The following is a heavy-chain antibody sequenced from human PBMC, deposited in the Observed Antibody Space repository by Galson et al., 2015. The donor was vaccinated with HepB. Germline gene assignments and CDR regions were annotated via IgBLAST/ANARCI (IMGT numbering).Heavy chain of an antibody. V-gene: IGHV5-10-1*01. J-gene: IGHJ5*02. Sequence: QSGAEVKKPGESLRISCKGSGYSFTSYWISWVRQMPGKGLEWMGRIDPSDSYTNYSPSFQGHVTISADKSISTAYLQWSSLKASDTAMYYCARHHYCSSTSCYTSENCFDPSGQGTLVTVSS. CDR3: ARHHYCSSTSCYTSENCFDP. D-gene: IGHD2-2*02. CDR1: GYSFTSYW. CDR2: IDPSDSYT.